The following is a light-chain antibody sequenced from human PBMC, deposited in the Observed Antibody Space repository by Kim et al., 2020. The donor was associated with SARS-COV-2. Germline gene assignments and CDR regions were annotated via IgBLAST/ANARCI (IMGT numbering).Light chain of an antibody. J-gene: IGKJ1*01. Sequence: DIQMTQSPSSLSASVGDRVTIPCRASQGISKYLAWYQQKPGKVPKLLIYGASTLQSGVPSRFSGSGSGTDFTLTISSLQPEDVATYYCQQYNSDPLTFGQGTKVDIK. CDR2: GAS. V-gene: IGKV1-27*01. CDR1: QGISKY. CDR3: QQYNSDPLT.